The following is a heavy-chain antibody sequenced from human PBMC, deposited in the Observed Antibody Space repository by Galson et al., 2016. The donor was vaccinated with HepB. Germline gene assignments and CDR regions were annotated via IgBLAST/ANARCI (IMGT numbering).Heavy chain of an antibody. Sequence: SVKVSCKASGYTFTSYYMHWVRQAPGQGLEWMGIINPSGGSTSYAQKFQGRVTMSRDTSTSTVYMELSSLRSEDTAVYYCARGLRYSSGWYSVLFAFDIWGQGTMVTVSS. CDR3: ARGLRYSSGWYSVLFAFDI. D-gene: IGHD6-19*01. V-gene: IGHV1-46*03. CDR2: INPSGGST. CDR1: GYTFTSYY. J-gene: IGHJ3*02.